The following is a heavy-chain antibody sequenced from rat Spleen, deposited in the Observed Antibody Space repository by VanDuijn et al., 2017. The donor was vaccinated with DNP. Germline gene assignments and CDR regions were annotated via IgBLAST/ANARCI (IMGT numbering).Heavy chain of an antibody. D-gene: IGHD4-4*01. CDR1: GFTFSYYG. Sequence: EVQLVESGGGLVQPGRSLKLSCAASGFTFSYYGMAWVRQAPKKGLEWVATIIHDGKRTYYGDSVKGRFTISRDNTKSILYLQMDSLRSEDTATYYCARGSGTYYWYFDFWGPGTMVTVSS. CDR3: ARGSGTYYWYFDF. J-gene: IGHJ1*01. CDR2: IIHDGKRT. V-gene: IGHV5S10*01.